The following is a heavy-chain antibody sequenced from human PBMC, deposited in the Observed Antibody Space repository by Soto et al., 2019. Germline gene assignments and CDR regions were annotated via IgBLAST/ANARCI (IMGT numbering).Heavy chain of an antibody. V-gene: IGHV1-3*01. CDR3: ARDDCTNGVCYTGNWFDP. Sequence: GASVKVSCKASGYTFTSYAMHWVRQAPGQRLEWMGWINAGNGNTKYSQKFQGRVTITRDTSASTAYMELSSLRSEDTAVYYCARDDCTNGVCYTGNWFDPWGQGTLVTVS. CDR1: GYTFTSYA. CDR2: INAGNGNT. D-gene: IGHD2-8*01. J-gene: IGHJ5*02.